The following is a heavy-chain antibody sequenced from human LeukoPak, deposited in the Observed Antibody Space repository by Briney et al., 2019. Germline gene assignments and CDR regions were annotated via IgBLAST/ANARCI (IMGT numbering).Heavy chain of an antibody. CDR1: GFTFSSYG. Sequence: GGSLRLSCAASGFTFSSYGMHWVRQTPGKGLEWVAFIRHDLTNEYYSDSVRGRFTISRDNSKNTLYLQMNSLRAEDTAVYYCAKVLRPGYCSGGSCHNYYYYGMDVWGQGTTVTVSS. CDR2: IRHDLTNE. V-gene: IGHV3-30*02. J-gene: IGHJ6*02. CDR3: AKVLRPGYCSGGSCHNYYYYGMDV. D-gene: IGHD2-15*01.